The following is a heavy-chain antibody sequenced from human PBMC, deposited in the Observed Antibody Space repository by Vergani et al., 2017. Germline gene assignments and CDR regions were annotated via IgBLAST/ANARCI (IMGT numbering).Heavy chain of an antibody. CDR1: AYTFSGYY. Sequence: QVQLVQSGAEVKKPGASVKVSCKASAYTFSGYYIHWVRQAPGQGLEWMGWINPNSGGTNYAQNFQGRVTMTRDTSISTAYMELNRLRSDDTAVYYCARVVVKSGSYPIARGYWGQGTLVTVSS. CDR2: INPNSGGT. V-gene: IGHV1-2*02. CDR3: ARVVVKSGSYPIARGY. D-gene: IGHD3-10*01. J-gene: IGHJ4*02.